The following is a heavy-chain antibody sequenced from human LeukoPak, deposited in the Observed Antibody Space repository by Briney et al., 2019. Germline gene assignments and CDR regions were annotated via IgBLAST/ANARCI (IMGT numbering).Heavy chain of an antibody. Sequence: ASVKVSCKASGYTFTGYYMHWVRQAPGQGLEWMGRINPNSGGTNYAQKFQGRVTMTRDTSISTAYMELSRLRSDDTAVYYCARESSIAARPAWNLGYWDQGTLVTVSS. V-gene: IGHV1-2*06. CDR3: ARESSIAARPAWNLGY. D-gene: IGHD6-6*01. J-gene: IGHJ4*02. CDR1: GYTFTGYY. CDR2: INPNSGGT.